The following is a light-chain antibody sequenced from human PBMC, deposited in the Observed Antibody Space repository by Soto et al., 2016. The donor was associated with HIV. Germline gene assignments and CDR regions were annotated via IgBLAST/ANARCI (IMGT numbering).Light chain of an antibody. J-gene: IGKJ2*01. V-gene: IGKV1-6*01. CDR2: AAS. Sequence: AIQMTQSPSSLSASVGDRVTITCRASQGIRDDLGWFQQKPGEAPKLLIYAASTLQSGVPSRFSGSGSGTDFTLTISSLQPEDFATYYCLQDYNYPYTFGQGTKLEIK. CDR3: LQDYNYPYT. CDR1: QGIRDD.